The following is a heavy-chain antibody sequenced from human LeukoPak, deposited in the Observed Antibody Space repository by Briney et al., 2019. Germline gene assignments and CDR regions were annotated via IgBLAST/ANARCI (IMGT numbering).Heavy chain of an antibody. V-gene: IGHV3-21*06. D-gene: IGHD2-2*01. CDR1: GFAFSSYN. CDR2: ISTTSTYI. Sequence: KTGGSLRLSCAGSGFAFSSYNMKWVRQAPGKGMEWVSFISTTSTYIYYADSVKGRFTVSRDNSKNLLYLQMDSLRVEDTAVYYCARAGTCSSTSCDGGIEYWGQGTLVTVSS. J-gene: IGHJ4*02. CDR3: ARAGTCSSTSCDGGIEY.